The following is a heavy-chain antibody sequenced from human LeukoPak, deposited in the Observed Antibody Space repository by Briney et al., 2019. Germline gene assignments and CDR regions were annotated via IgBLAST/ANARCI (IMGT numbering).Heavy chain of an antibody. V-gene: IGHV1-2*02. CDR1: GGTFSSYA. Sequence: ASVKVSCKASGGTFSSYAISWVRQAPGQGLEWMGWINPNSGGTNYAQKFQGRVTMTRDTSISTAYMELSRLRSDDTAVYYCASLGTLTTVVGGYYYYYMDVWGKGTTVTVSS. J-gene: IGHJ6*03. D-gene: IGHD4-11*01. CDR2: INPNSGGT. CDR3: ASLGTLTTVVGGYYYYYMDV.